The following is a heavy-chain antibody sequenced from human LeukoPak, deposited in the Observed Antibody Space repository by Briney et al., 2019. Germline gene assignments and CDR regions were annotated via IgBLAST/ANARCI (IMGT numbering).Heavy chain of an antibody. Sequence: GGSLRLSCAASGFTFSSYWMNWARQAPGKGLEWVASINHNGNVNYYVDSVKGRFTISRDTASNTMHLEMNNLRIEDTAVYYCMRDYMGWFDPWGQGSLVTVSS. CDR3: MRDYMGWFDP. V-gene: IGHV3-7*01. CDR1: GFTFSSYW. CDR2: INHNGNVN. J-gene: IGHJ5*02. D-gene: IGHD3-10*01.